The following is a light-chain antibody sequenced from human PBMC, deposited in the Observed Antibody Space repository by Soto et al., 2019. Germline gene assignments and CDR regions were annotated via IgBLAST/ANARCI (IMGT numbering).Light chain of an antibody. V-gene: IGKV3D-15*01. Sequence: DIVLTQSPDTLSVSPGERATLSCRASQSISRTLAWYQQKSGQPPRLLIYDASTMATGFPARFSGSGSGTEFTLTSSSRQSEDLAVYYCEQYNNWPLTFGGGTTVEIK. CDR2: DAS. CDR3: EQYNNWPLT. CDR1: QSISRT. J-gene: IGKJ4*01.